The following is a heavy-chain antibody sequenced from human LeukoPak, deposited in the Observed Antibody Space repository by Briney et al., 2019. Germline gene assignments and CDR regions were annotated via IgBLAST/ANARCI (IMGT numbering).Heavy chain of an antibody. Sequence: GGSLRLSCAAYGFTFSNYWMSWVRQAPGQGLEWVANIKQDGSEKYYVDSVKGRFTISRDNAKNSLYLQMNSLRAEDTAVYYCARDNKVTTSYYYYYGMDVWGKGTTVTVSS. CDR3: ARDNKVTTSYYYYYGMDV. D-gene: IGHD4-17*01. J-gene: IGHJ6*04. CDR1: GFTFSNYW. CDR2: IKQDGSEK. V-gene: IGHV3-7*01.